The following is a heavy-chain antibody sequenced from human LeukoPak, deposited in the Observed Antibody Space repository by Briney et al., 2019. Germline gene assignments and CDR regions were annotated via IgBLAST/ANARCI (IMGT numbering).Heavy chain of an antibody. J-gene: IGHJ3*02. CDR2: IYSGGST. CDR1: GFTASSNY. CDR3: ARGGYSGYDSRAADAFDI. Sequence: RGSLRLSCAASGFTASSNYMSWGRQAPGKGLGWVSVIYSGGSTYYADSVKGRVTISRDNSKNTPYLQMKSLRAEDTAVYYCARGGYSGYDSRAADAFDIWGQGTMVPVSS. D-gene: IGHD5-12*01. V-gene: IGHV3-53*01.